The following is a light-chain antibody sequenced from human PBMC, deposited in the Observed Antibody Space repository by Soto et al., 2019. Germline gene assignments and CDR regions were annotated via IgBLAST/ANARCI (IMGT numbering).Light chain of an antibody. CDR2: DAS. CDR1: QSVSSS. V-gene: IGKV3-11*01. CDR3: HHRGNGIT. J-gene: IGKJ5*01. Sequence: EVVLTPSPATLSLSTGATATLSCGASQSVSSSLAWYQQKPGQAPRLLIYDASSRATGIPARFSGSGSGTDCALTISSLDPEDFAIYYCHHRGNGITFGQGTRLEIK.